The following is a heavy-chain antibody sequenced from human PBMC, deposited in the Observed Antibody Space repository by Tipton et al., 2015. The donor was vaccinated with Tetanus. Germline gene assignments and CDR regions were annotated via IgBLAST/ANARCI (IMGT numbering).Heavy chain of an antibody. CDR3: AREAYCRGGSCFAGDFDN. CDR2: SWYDGTDQ. Sequence: SLRLSCAASGFIFSSYGIHWVRQAPGKGLEWVAVSWYDGTDQYYADSVKGRFTLSRDISKNTVYLEMNSLRAEDTALYYCAREAYCRGGSCFAGDFDNWGQGTQVTVSS. D-gene: IGHD2-15*01. J-gene: IGHJ4*02. CDR1: GFIFSSYG. V-gene: IGHV3-33*01.